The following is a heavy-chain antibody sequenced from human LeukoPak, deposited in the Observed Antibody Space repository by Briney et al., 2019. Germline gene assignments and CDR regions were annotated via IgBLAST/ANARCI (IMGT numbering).Heavy chain of an antibody. Sequence: SVKVSCKASGGTFSSYAISWVRQAPGQGFEWMGRIIPILGIANYAQKFQGRVTITADKSTSTAYMELSSLRSEDTAVYYCARDGEGWPLRYSYYYGMDVWGQGTTVTVSS. V-gene: IGHV1-69*04. D-gene: IGHD3-9*01. J-gene: IGHJ6*02. CDR2: IIPILGIA. CDR3: ARDGEGWPLRYSYYYGMDV. CDR1: GGTFSSYA.